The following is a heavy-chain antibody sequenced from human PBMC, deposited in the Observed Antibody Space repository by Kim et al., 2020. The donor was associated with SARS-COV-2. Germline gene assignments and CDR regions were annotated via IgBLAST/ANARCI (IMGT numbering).Heavy chain of an antibody. CDR3: ARSFLYCSGGTCYDEGFDY. J-gene: IGHJ4*02. D-gene: IGHD2-15*01. V-gene: IGHV3-33*08. CDR1: GFTFSTSA. CDR2: IWYDGSNK. Sequence: GGSLRLSCAASGFTFSTSAMHWVRQAPGKGLEWVAIIWYDGSNKYYADSVKGRFTISRDNSKNTLYLQMNSLRAEDTAVYYCARSFLYCSGGTCYDEGFDYWGQGTPVTVSS.